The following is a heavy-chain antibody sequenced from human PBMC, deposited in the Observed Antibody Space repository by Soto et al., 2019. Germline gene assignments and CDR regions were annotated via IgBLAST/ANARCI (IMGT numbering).Heavy chain of an antibody. CDR2: MNVNTGGT. J-gene: IGHJ3*01. CDR1: GYTFTDSY. D-gene: IGHD2-21*01. V-gene: IGHV1-2*02. CDR3: ARKCGDRCTEDTDALDL. Sequence: VQLVQSGAELKKPGASVKVSCKASGYTFTDSYLHWIRQAPGQRLELMCWMNVNTGGTNSPQKSQARVTIARDTSINTAFMQVTGLTSDDTAVYFCARKCGDRCTEDTDALDLWGQGTMVTFSS.